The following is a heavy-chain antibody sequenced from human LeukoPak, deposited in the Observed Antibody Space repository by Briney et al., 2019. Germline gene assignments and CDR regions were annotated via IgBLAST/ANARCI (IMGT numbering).Heavy chain of an antibody. J-gene: IGHJ4*02. V-gene: IGHV1-46*01. CDR3: AREVDGDYAKHFDY. CDR2: INPSGGST. CDR1: GYTLTELS. Sequence: ASVKVSCKVSGYTLTELSMHWVRQAPGQGLEWMGIINPSGGSTSYAQKVQGRVTMTRDTSTSTVYMELSSLRSEDTAVYYCAREVDGDYAKHFDYWGQGTLVTVSS. D-gene: IGHD4-17*01.